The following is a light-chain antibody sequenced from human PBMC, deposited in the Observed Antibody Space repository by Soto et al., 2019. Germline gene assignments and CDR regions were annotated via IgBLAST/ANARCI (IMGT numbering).Light chain of an antibody. CDR3: CSSAGTYTFVV. J-gene: IGLJ2*01. Sequence: QSALAQPASVSGSPGQSITISCTGTSSDVGGYNLVSWYQQYPGKAPKLMLYEGSKRPSGVSNRFSGSKSGNTASLTISGLQAEDEADYYCCSSAGTYTFVVFGGGTKVTVL. CDR1: SSDVGGYNL. V-gene: IGLV2-23*03. CDR2: EGS.